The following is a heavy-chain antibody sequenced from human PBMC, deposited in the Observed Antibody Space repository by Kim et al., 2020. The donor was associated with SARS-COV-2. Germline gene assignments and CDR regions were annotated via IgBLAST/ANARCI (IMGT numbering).Heavy chain of an antibody. CDR2: IYTSGST. CDR1: GGSISSYY. V-gene: IGHV4-4*07. Sequence: SETLSLTCTVSGGSISSYYWSWIRQPAGKGLEWIGRIYTSGSTNYNPSLKSRVTMSVDTSKNQFSLKLSSVTAADTAVYYCARAVSIPAAATTPIYYYYYGMDVWGQGTTVTVSS. J-gene: IGHJ6*02. CDR3: ARAVSIPAAATTPIYYYYYGMDV. D-gene: IGHD2-15*01.